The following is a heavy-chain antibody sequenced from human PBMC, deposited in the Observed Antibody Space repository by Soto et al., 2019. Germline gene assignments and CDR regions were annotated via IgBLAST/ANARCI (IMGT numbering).Heavy chain of an antibody. Sequence: QVQLQESGPGLVQPSGTLSLTCAVSGDSINNSHWWSWVRQTPGKGLEWIGETYHSGTTNYNPSLKTRVTRSIDKSKTQFSLKMNSVTAADTAVYYCAREVNSSPARGPNWFDPWSQGTLVTVSS. J-gene: IGHJ5*02. V-gene: IGHV4-4*02. CDR2: TYHSGTT. CDR3: AREVNSSPARGPNWFDP. CDR1: GDSINNSHW. D-gene: IGHD6-13*01.